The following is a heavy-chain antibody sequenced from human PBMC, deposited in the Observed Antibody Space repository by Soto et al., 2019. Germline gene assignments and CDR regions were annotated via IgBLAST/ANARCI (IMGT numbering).Heavy chain of an antibody. CDR1: GFTLRSHR. CDR3: ATVFDL. Sequence: EVQLVESGGGLVQPGGSLRVSCAASGFTLRSHRIHWVRQAPGKGLEWVSRIDTDGGGTSYADSVKGRFTISTDNAKNKVYLQMNGLSAEDKAVYYCATVFDLWGQGTLVTVSS. CDR2: IDTDGGGT. V-gene: IGHV3-74*01. J-gene: IGHJ5*02.